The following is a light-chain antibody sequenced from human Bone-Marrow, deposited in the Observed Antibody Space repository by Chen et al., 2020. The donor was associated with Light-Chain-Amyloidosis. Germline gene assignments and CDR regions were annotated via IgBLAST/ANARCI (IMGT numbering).Light chain of an antibody. CDR1: SSDVGSYNL. J-gene: IGLJ3*02. CDR3: CSYEGSSTLV. V-gene: IGLV2-23*02. Sequence: QSALTQPASVSGSPGQSITISCTVTSSDVGSYNLVSWYQQHPGKAPKFMIYEVNKRPSGVTKRCCGYKAGKTASLRSSGLEAEDEADYYWCSYEGSSTLVFGGGTKVTVL. CDR2: EVN.